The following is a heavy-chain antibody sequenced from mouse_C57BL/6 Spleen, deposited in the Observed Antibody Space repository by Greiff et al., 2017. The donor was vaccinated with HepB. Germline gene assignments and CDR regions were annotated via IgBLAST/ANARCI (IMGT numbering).Heavy chain of an antibody. CDR3: AKKGSNYWYFDV. CDR1: GFSLTSYG. CDR2: IWRGGST. Sequence: VQLQESGPGLVQPSQSLSITCTVSGFSLTSYGVHWVRQSPGKGLEWLGLIWRGGSTDYNAAFMYRLSITKDNSTSQVFFKMNSLQDDDTAIYYCAKKGSNYWYFDVWGTGTTVTVSS. D-gene: IGHD2-5*01. V-gene: IGHV2-5*01. J-gene: IGHJ1*03.